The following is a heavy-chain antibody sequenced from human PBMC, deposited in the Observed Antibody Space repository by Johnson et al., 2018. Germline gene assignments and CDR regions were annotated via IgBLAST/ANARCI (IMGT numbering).Heavy chain of an antibody. V-gene: IGHV3-30*14. D-gene: IGHD3-10*01. CDR3: ARGRISDAGVFDY. CDR1: GFTFSSYA. Sequence: QVQLVQSGGGVVQPGRSLRLSCAASGFTFSSYALHWVRQAPGKGLEWVAVIYSGDSTYYADSVKGRFTISRDNSKNTLYLQMNSLRAEDTAVYYCARGRISDAGVFDYWGQGTLVTVSS. CDR2: IYSGDST. J-gene: IGHJ4*02.